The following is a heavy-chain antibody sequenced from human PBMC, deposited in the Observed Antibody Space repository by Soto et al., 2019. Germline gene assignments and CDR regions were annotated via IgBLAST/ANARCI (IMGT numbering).Heavy chain of an antibody. CDR3: ARTITGTTDAFDI. Sequence: GGSLRLSCAASGFTFSDCAMSWVRQAPGKGLEWVSSISSSSSYIYYADSVKGRFTISRDNAKNSLYLQMNSLRAEDTAVYYCARTITGTTDAFDIWGQGTMVTVSS. CDR1: GFTFSDCA. J-gene: IGHJ3*02. CDR2: ISSSSSYI. D-gene: IGHD1-7*01. V-gene: IGHV3-21*01.